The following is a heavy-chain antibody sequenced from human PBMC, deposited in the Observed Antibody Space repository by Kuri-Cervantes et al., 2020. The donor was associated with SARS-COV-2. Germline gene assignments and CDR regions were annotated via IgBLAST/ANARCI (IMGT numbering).Heavy chain of an antibody. D-gene: IGHD5-18*01. V-gene: IGHV1-18*04. J-gene: IGHJ4*02. CDR3: ARDRNPYSYGPLFDY. CDR2: ISAYNGNT. CDR1: GYTFTSYG. Sequence: ASVKVSCKTSGYTFTSYGISWVRQAPGQGLEWMGWISAYNGNTNYAQKLQGRVTVTTDTSTSTAYMELRSLRSDDTAVYHCARDRNPYSYGPLFDYWGQGTLVTVSS.